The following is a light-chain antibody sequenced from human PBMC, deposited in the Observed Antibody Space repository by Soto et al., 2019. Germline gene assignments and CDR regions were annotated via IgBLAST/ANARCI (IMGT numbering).Light chain of an antibody. V-gene: IGKV1-5*01. CDR2: DAS. CDR1: QSLNNW. Sequence: EIQVTQSPSSLSASVGDRVTITCRASQSLNNWLAWYQQRPGKAPKLLIYDASTLERGVPSRFSGTGSGTEFTLTISSLQPDDFATYYCQQYHRASITFGQGTRLE. CDR3: QQYHRASIT. J-gene: IGKJ5*01.